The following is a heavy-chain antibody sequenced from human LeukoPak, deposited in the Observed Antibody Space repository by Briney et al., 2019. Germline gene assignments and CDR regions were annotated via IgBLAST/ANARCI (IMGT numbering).Heavy chain of an antibody. V-gene: IGHV4-34*01. CDR1: GGSFSGYY. CDR3: AGVLGY. Sequence: LETLSLTCAVYGGSFSGYYWSWIRQPPGKGLEWIGEINHSGSTNYNPSLKSRVTISVDTSKNQFSLKLSSVTAADTAVYYCAGVLGYWGQGTLVTVSS. J-gene: IGHJ4*02. D-gene: IGHD2-8*01. CDR2: INHSGST.